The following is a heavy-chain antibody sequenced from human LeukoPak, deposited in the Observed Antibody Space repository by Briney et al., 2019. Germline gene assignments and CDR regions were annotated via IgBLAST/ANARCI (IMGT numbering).Heavy chain of an antibody. CDR3: ARGPYSYDSSGAFDI. D-gene: IGHD3-22*01. CDR2: IHYSGST. V-gene: IGHV4-59*08. Sequence: PSETESLTCTVYGGSISSYYWSWFRQPPGKGLECIGYIHYSGSTNYNPSLKSRVTISVDTSKNQFSLKLSSVTAADTAVYFCARGPYSYDSSGAFDIWGQGTMVTVSS. CDR1: GGSISSYY. J-gene: IGHJ3*02.